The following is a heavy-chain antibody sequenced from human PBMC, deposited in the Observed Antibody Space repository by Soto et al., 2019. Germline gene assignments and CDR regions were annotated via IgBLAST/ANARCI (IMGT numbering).Heavy chain of an antibody. Sequence: GGSLRLSCAASGFTFSSYWMSWVRQAPGKGLEWVANIKQDGSEKYYVDSVKGRFTISRDNAKNSLYLQMNSLRAEDTAVYYCARDRLEYSSSSARVDYYYYYMDVWGKGTTVTVSS. CDR3: ARDRLEYSSSSARVDYYYYYMDV. CDR1: GFTFSSYW. CDR2: IKQDGSEK. V-gene: IGHV3-7*01. D-gene: IGHD6-6*01. J-gene: IGHJ6*03.